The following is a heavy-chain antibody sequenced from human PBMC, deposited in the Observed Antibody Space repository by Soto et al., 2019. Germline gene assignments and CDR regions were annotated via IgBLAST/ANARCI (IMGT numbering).Heavy chain of an antibody. Sequence: PSETLSLTCTVSGGSVTSDEDYWTWIRQSPGKGLEWIGYISNSGSTGYNPSLKTRLSMSVDRSKNQFTLRLTSVTAADPDVYFCATESGSTYGYFDHWGQGTQVTVSS. CDR1: GGSVTSDEDY. CDR2: ISNSGST. D-gene: IGHD5-18*01. J-gene: IGHJ4*02. V-gene: IGHV4-30-4*01. CDR3: ATESGSTYGYFDH.